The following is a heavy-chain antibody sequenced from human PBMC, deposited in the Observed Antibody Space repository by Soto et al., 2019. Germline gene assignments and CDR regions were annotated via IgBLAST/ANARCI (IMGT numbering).Heavy chain of an antibody. CDR3: ARRSGIAAPTENYYYYGMDV. V-gene: IGHV3-33*01. CDR1: GFTFSSYG. J-gene: IGHJ6*02. D-gene: IGHD6-6*01. CDR2: IWYDGSNK. Sequence: QVQLVESGGGVVQPGRSLRLSCAVSGFTFSSYGMHWVRQAPGKGLEWVAVIWYDGSNKYYADSVKGRFTISRDNSKNTLYLQMNSLRAEDTAVYYCARRSGIAAPTENYYYYGMDVWGQGTTVTVSS.